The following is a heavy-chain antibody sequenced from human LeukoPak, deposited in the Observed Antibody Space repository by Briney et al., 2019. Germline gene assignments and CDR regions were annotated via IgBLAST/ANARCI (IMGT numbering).Heavy chain of an antibody. Sequence: GGSLRLSCRASGFTFDDYAMHWVRQAPGKGLEWVSLISGDGGSTYYAGSVKGRFTISRDNSKNSLYLQMNSLRTEDTALYYCAKGGDSSGYYYPFDYWGQGTLVTVSS. CDR2: ISGDGGST. J-gene: IGHJ4*02. CDR3: AKGGDSSGYYYPFDY. CDR1: GFTFDDYA. V-gene: IGHV3-43*02. D-gene: IGHD3-22*01.